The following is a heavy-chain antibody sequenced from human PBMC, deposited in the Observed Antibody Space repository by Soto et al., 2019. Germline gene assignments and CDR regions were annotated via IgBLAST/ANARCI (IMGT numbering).Heavy chain of an antibody. V-gene: IGHV3-33*01. CDR1: GFTFSSYG. CDR3: GAVGATDAFDI. CDR2: IWYDGSNK. Sequence: QVQLVESGGGVVQPGRSLRLSCAASGFTFSSYGMHWVRQAPGKGLEWVAVIWYDGSNKYYADSVKGRFTISRDNSKNTLYLQMNSLRAEDTAVYYCGAVGATDAFDIWGQGTMVTVSS. D-gene: IGHD1-26*01. J-gene: IGHJ3*02.